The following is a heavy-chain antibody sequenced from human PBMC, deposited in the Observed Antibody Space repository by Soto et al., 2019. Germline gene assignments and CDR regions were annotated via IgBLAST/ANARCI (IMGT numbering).Heavy chain of an antibody. Sequence: GESLKISCKGSGYSFTSYWIGWVRQMPGKGLEWMGIIYPGDSDTRYSPSFQGQVTISADKSISTAYPQWSSLKASDTAMYYCAMKGYGDNQDPFDFSSQRSTDTVSS. CDR2: IYPGDSDT. CDR1: GYSFTSYW. CDR3: AMKGYGDNQDPFDF. V-gene: IGHV5-51*01. D-gene: IGHD5-12*01. J-gene: IGHJ3*01.